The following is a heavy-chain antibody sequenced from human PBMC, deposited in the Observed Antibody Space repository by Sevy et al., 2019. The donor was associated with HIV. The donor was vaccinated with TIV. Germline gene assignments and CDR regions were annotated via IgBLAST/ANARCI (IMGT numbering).Heavy chain of an antibody. CDR3: AKSQDGSGHSAYGMDV. V-gene: IGHV3-30*18. CDR1: RFTFSSYG. CDR2: ISYDGSNK. D-gene: IGHD3-22*01. J-gene: IGHJ6*02. Sequence: RGCLRLSCAASRFTFSSYGMHWVRQAPGKGLERVAVISYDGSNKYADSVKGRFTISRDDSKNTLYLQMNSLRPEGTAVYSCAKSQDGSGHSAYGMDVWGQGTTVNVSS.